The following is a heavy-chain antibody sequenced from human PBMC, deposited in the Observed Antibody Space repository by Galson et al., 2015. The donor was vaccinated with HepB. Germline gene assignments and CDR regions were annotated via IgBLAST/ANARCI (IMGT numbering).Heavy chain of an antibody. D-gene: IGHD2-2*01. CDR3: AKGSGVPAAMYYYYYGMDV. CDR2: ISGSGGST. J-gene: IGHJ6*02. CDR1: GFTFSSYA. V-gene: IGHV3-23*01. Sequence: SLRLSCAASGFTFSSYAMSWVRQAPGKGLEWVSAISGSGGSTYYADSVKGRFTISRDNSKNTLYLQMNSLRAEDTAVYYCAKGSGVPAAMYYYYYGMDVWGQGTTVTVSS.